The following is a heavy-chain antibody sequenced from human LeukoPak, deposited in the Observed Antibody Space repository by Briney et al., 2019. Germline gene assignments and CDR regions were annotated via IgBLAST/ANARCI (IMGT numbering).Heavy chain of an antibody. D-gene: IGHD3-22*01. CDR1: GFTFSSYW. CDR2: IHSDGSST. Sequence: PGGSLRLSCAASGFTFSSYWMHWVRQAPGKGLVWVSRIHSDGSSTSYADSVRGRFTISRDDAKSTLYLQMNSLRAEDTAVYDCARSGWPYYFDYWGQATLVTVSS. CDR3: ARSGWPYYFDY. V-gene: IGHV3-74*01. J-gene: IGHJ4*02.